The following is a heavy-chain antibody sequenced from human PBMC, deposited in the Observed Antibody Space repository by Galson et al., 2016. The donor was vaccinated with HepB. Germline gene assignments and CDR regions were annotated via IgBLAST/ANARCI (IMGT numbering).Heavy chain of an antibody. CDR1: GFVFSNYY. CDR3: ARDRGIAAGGWFAP. V-gene: IGHV3-21*01. D-gene: IGHD6-13*01. Sequence: SLRLSCAASGFVFSNYYMHWVRQAPGKGLEWVSSISSSSKYIYYADSVKGRFTISRADANNSLFLQMNSLGADDTAVYFCARDRGIAAGGWFAPWGQGTQVTVSS. J-gene: IGHJ5*02. CDR2: ISSSSKYI.